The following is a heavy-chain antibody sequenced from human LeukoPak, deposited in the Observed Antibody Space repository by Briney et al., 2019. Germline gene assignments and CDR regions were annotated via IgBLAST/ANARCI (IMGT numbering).Heavy chain of an antibody. J-gene: IGHJ4*02. CDR3: ARGFGPAALDY. D-gene: IGHD2-2*01. CDR1: GFTFSSYA. Sequence: GRSLRLSCAASGFTFSSYAMHWVRQAPGKGLEWVAVISYDGSNKYYADSVKGRFTISRDNSKNTLYLQMNSLRAEDTAVYYCARGFGPAALDYWGQGTLVTVSS. V-gene: IGHV3-30-3*01. CDR2: ISYDGSNK.